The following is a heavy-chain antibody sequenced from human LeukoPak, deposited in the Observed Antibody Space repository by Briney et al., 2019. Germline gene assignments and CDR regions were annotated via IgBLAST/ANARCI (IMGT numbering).Heavy chain of an antibody. V-gene: IGHV4-61*08. Sequence: SQTLSLTCTVSGGSISSGGYYWSWIRQPPGKGLEWIGYIYYSGSTNYNPSLKSRVTISVDTSKNQFSLKLSSVTAADTAVYYCARDPSSGWYGPTYFDYWGQGTLVTVSS. CDR2: IYYSGST. D-gene: IGHD6-19*01. CDR1: GGSISSGGYY. J-gene: IGHJ4*02. CDR3: ARDPSSGWYGPTYFDY.